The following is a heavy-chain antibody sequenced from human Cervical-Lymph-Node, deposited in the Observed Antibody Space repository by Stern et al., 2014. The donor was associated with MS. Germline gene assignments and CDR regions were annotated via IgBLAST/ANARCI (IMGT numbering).Heavy chain of an antibody. CDR2: IIPIIGLA. D-gene: IGHD4-17*01. CDR1: GGKLSSSFA. V-gene: IGHV1-69*09. J-gene: IGHJ5*02. Sequence: VQLVESGAEVKKPGSSVNVSCKPSGGKLSSSFAVSWVRQAPGQGLGWMGRIIPIIGLANYAQKFQSRLTITADKSTSTVYMELSSLTSEDTALYYCARGIVTNRPASTLHNLFDPWGQGTLVTVSS. CDR3: ARGIVTNRPASTLHNLFDP.